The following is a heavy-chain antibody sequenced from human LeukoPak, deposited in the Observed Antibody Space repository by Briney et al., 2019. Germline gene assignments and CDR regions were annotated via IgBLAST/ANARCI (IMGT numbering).Heavy chain of an antibody. J-gene: IGHJ3*02. CDR3: ARIWLRAFDI. CDR2: IYPDDSDT. CDR1: GYSFTNYW. V-gene: IGHV5-51*01. D-gene: IGHD3-16*01. Sequence: GESLKISCKGSGYSFTNYWIAWVRQMPGKGLEWMGIIYPDDSDTRYSPSFQDHVTISADKSISTAYLQWGSLKASDTAMYYCARIWLRAFDIWGQGTMVTVSS.